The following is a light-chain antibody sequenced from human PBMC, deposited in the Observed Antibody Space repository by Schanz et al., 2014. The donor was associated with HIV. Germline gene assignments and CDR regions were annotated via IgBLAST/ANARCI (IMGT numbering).Light chain of an antibody. CDR2: EAS. Sequence: DVQMTQSPSTLSASVGDRVTITCRATQSISPWLAWYQQKPGKAPKLLINEASSLQSGVPSRFSGSGSGTEFTLTISSLQPEDFATYYCQQSYSSPPFTFGPGTKVDI. V-gene: IGKV1-5*03. J-gene: IGKJ3*01. CDR1: QSISPW. CDR3: QQSYSSPPFT.